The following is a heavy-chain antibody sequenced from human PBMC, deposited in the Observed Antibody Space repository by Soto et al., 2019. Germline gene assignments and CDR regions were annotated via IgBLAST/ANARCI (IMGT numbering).Heavy chain of an antibody. D-gene: IGHD3-9*01. Sequence: VQLMESGGGVARPGGSLRLSCATSGFTFSSNSMNWVRQVPGKGLEWVSRIGAGDDTTYYTDSVEGRFTISRDDSKGTLYLQMNSLKVEDTAIYFCVLRAGDYWGQGTLVTVSS. V-gene: IGHV3-23*01. J-gene: IGHJ4*02. CDR2: IGAGDDTT. CDR1: GFTFSSNS. CDR3: VLRAGDY.